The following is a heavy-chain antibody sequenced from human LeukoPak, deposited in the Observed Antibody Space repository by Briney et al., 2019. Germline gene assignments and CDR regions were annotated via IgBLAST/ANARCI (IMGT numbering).Heavy chain of an antibody. J-gene: IGHJ4*02. CDR1: GGSFSGYY. CDR3: ARGTIAVAGRYFDS. V-gene: IGHV4-34*01. CDR2: INHSGTT. Sequence: SEILSLTCAVYGGSFSGYYWSWIRQPPGKGLEWIGEINHSGTTKHNPSLKSRVTISVDTSKNQFSLRLSSVIAADTAVYYCARGTIAVAGRYFDSWGQGPLVTVSS. D-gene: IGHD6-19*01.